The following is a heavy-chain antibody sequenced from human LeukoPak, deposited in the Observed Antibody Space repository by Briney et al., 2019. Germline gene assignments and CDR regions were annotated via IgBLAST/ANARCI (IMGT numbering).Heavy chain of an antibody. J-gene: IGHJ6*03. V-gene: IGHV3-23*01. CDR3: AKGLVQHYYYYMDV. Sequence: GGSPRLSCAASGFTFSSYAMSWVRQAPGNGLKWVSSISDSGSTTYYADSVKGRFTISRDNSKSTLYLQMNSLRADDTAVYYCAKGLVQHYYYYMDVWGKGTTVTVSS. D-gene: IGHD6-19*01. CDR1: GFTFSSYA. CDR2: ISDSGSTT.